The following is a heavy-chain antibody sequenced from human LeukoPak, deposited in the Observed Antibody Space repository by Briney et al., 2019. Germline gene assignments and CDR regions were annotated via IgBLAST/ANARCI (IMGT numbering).Heavy chain of an antibody. D-gene: IGHD3-10*01. CDR2: ISGSGGST. Sequence: ETLSLTCTVSGGSISSYYWSWIRQPPGKGLEWVSAISGSGGSTYYADSVKGRFTISRDNSKNTLYLQMNSLRAEDTAVYYCAKADWEDYYGSGSYYQTWGQGTLVTVSS. CDR3: AKADWEDYYGSGSYYQT. V-gene: IGHV3-23*01. J-gene: IGHJ5*02. CDR1: GGSISSYY.